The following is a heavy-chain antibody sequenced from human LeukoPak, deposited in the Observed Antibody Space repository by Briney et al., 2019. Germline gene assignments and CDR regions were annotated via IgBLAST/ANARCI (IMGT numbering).Heavy chain of an antibody. CDR2: IYTSGST. CDR3: ARDVAYYDSSGYYSHFDY. CDR1: GGSISGYY. V-gene: IGHV4-4*09. J-gene: IGHJ4*02. D-gene: IGHD3-22*01. Sequence: SETLSLTCTVSGGSISGYYWSWIRQPPGKGLEWIGYIYTSGSTNYNPSLKSRVTISVDTSKNQFSLKLSSVTAADTAVYYCARDVAYYDSSGYYSHFDYWGQGTLVTVSS.